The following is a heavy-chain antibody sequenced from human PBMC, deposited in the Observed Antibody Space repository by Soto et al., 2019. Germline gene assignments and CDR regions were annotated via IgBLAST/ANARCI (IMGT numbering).Heavy chain of an antibody. CDR2: INHSGST. CDR3: ARASIAARLNYYYMDV. J-gene: IGHJ6*03. V-gene: IGHV4-34*01. D-gene: IGHD6-6*01. Sequence: QVQLQQWGAGLLKPSETLSLTCAVYGGSFSGYYWSWIRQPPGKGLEWIGEINHSGSTNYNPSLKRRVTISVDTTKNQFSLKLSSVTAADTAVYYCARASIAARLNYYYMDVWGKGTTVTVSS. CDR1: GGSFSGYY.